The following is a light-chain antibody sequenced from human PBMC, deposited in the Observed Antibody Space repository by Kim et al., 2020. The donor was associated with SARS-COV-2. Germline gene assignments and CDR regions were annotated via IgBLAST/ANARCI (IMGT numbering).Light chain of an antibody. CDR3: QVWDSSSDHVV. CDR1: SIGSKS. V-gene: IGLV3-21*04. Sequence: APGKPARITCGGNSIGSKSVHWYQQEPGQAPVLVIYYDSDRPSGIPERFSGSNSGNTATLTISRVEAGDEADYYCQVWDSSSDHVVFGGGTQLTVL. CDR2: YDS. J-gene: IGLJ2*01.